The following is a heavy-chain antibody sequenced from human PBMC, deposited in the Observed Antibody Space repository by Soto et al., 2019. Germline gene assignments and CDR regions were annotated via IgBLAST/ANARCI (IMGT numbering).Heavy chain of an antibody. CDR3: ARYQYKSFCRDGSCSYDAFDI. CDR1: GYSFTSYD. V-gene: IGHV1-8*01. CDR2: MNPNSGNT. D-gene: IGHD2-15*01. Sequence: GASVKVSCKASGYSFTSYDVNWVRQATGQGLEWMGWMNPNSGNTAFAEKFQGRVTMTRDTPISTAYMELSGLKSEDTAVYYCARYQYKSFCRDGSCSYDAFDILGKGPVVTVSS. J-gene: IGHJ3*02.